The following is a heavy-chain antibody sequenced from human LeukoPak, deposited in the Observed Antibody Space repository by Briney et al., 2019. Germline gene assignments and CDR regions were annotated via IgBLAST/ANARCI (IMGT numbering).Heavy chain of an antibody. CDR1: GFTFSSFW. Sequence: PGKSLRLSCAASGFTFSSFWMSWVRQAPGKGLEWVANIKQDGSEKYYVDSVKGRFTISRDNSKNTLYLQMNSLRAEDTAVYYCAKDHRPQALAVAGYFDYWGQGTLVTVSS. J-gene: IGHJ4*02. CDR2: IKQDGSEK. V-gene: IGHV3-7*03. CDR3: AKDHRPQALAVAGYFDY. D-gene: IGHD6-19*01.